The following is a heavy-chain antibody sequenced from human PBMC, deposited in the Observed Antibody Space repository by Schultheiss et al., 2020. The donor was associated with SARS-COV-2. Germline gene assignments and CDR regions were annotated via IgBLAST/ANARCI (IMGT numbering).Heavy chain of an antibody. CDR1: GFTFSTYN. CDR3: ARDMFYDSSGYVGY. J-gene: IGHJ4*02. V-gene: IGHV3-21*01. Sequence: GGSLRLSCAASGFTFSTYNMNWVRQAPGKGLEWVSSISSSSSYIFYADSVKGRFTISRDNAKNSLYLQMNSLRAEDTAVYYCARDMFYDSSGYVGYWGQGTLVTVSS. D-gene: IGHD3-22*01. CDR2: ISSSSSYI.